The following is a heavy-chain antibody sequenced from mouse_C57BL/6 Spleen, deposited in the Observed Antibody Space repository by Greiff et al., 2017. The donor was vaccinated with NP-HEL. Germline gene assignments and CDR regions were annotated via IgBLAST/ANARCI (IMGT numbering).Heavy chain of an antibody. CDR2: IRLKSDNYAT. D-gene: IGHD1-1*01. CDR3: TGNRYGSSPAWFAY. Sequence: DVQLVESGGGLVQPGGSMKLSCVASGFTFSNYWMNWVRQSPEKGLEWVAQIRLKSDNYATHYAESVKGRFTISRDDSKSSVYLQMNNLRAEDTGSYYCTGNRYGSSPAWFAYWGQGTLVTVSA. V-gene: IGHV6-3*01. J-gene: IGHJ3*01. CDR1: GFTFSNYW.